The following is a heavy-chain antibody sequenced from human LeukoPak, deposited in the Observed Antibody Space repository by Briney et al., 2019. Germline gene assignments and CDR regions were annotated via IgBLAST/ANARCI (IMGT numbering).Heavy chain of an antibody. D-gene: IGHD6-13*01. J-gene: IGHJ6*04. CDR1: GGSISSYY. V-gene: IGHV4-59*01. CDR3: ASHAGGYSSSWRDPYYYYGMDV. CDR2: IYYSGST. Sequence: PSETLSLTCTVSGGSISSYYWSWIRQPPGKGLEWIGYIYYSGSTNYNPSLKSRVTISVDTSKNQFSLKLSSVTAADTAVYYCASHAGGYSSSWRDPYYYYGMDVWGKGTTVTVSS.